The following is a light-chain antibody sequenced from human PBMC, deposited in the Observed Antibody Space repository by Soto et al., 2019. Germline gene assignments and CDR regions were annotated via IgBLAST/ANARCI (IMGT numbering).Light chain of an antibody. V-gene: IGKV1-17*01. CDR3: LQHNSYPLT. CDR2: AAS. J-gene: IGKJ4*01. CDR1: QGIRND. Sequence: DIKMNQFPSSPSASVVCSVNNNCRASQGIRNDLGWYQQKPGKAPKRLIYAASSLQSGVPSRFSGSGSGTEFTLTISSLQPEDFATYYCLQHNSYPLTFGGGTKVDIK.